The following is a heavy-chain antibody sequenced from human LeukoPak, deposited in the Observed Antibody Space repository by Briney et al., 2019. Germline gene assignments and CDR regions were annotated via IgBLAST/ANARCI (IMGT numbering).Heavy chain of an antibody. Sequence: ASVKVSCKASGYTFTGYYMHWVRQAPGQGLEWMGIISPSDATTSYAQKFQARVTMTRDTSTSTVYMELSSLRSEDTAVYFCARDVGMGAKYYFDYWGQGTLVTVSS. CDR3: ARDVGMGAKYYFDY. D-gene: IGHD1-26*01. CDR2: ISPSDATT. CDR1: GYTFTGYY. J-gene: IGHJ4*02. V-gene: IGHV1-46*01.